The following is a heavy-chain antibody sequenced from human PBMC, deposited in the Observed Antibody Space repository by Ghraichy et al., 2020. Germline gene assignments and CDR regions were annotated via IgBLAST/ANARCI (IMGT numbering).Heavy chain of an antibody. V-gene: IGHV3-48*03. D-gene: IGHD2-8*01. CDR3: VRELGEYDTNAHHGGN. CDR2: ISSSSGTI. J-gene: IGHJ4*02. CDR1: GFIFSRYE. Sequence: GESLNISCATSGFIFSRYEMSWVRQAPGEGLEWISYISSSSGTIKVYADSVRGRFTISRDNAKNSLYLQMNSLRAEDTAVYYCVRELGEYDTNAHHGGNWGQGTLVTVSS.